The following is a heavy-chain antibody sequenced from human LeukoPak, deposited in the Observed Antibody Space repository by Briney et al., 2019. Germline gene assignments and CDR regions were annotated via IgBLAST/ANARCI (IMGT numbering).Heavy chain of an antibody. CDR1: GGSFSGYY. Sequence: SETLSLTCAVYGGSFSGYYWSWIRQPPGKRLEWIGEINHSGSTNYNPSLKSRVTISVDTSKNQCSLKLSSVTAADTAVYYCARGRDYYDSSGYTLDYWGQGTLVTVSS. D-gene: IGHD3-22*01. CDR2: INHSGST. J-gene: IGHJ4*02. V-gene: IGHV4-34*01. CDR3: ARGRDYYDSSGYTLDY.